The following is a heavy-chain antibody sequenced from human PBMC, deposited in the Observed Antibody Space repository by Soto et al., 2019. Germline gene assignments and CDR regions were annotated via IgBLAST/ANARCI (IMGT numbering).Heavy chain of an antibody. CDR3: ARILYDFWNGYSSINNWFDP. D-gene: IGHD3-3*01. V-gene: IGHV1-46*01. CDR2: INPSVGST. J-gene: IGHJ5*02. Sequence: ASVKVSCKASGYTFTSYYMHWVRQAPGQGLEWMGIINPSVGSTNYAQKFQGRVTITADESTSTAYMELSSLRSEDTAVYYCARILYDFWNGYSSINNWFDPWGQGTPVTVSS. CDR1: GYTFTSYY.